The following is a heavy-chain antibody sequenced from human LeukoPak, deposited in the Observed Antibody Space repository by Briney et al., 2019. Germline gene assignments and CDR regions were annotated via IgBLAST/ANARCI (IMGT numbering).Heavy chain of an antibody. CDR3: TTSGWKGVFDY. D-gene: IGHD6-19*01. CDR2: IKQDGSEK. V-gene: IGHV3-7*02. CDR1: GFTFSSYW. Sequence: GGSLRLSCAASGFTFSSYWMTWVRQAPEKGLEWVANIKQDGSEKNYVDSVKGRFTISRDNAKNSLYLQMNSLRAEDTAVYYCTTSGWKGVFDYWGQGTLVTVSS. J-gene: IGHJ4*02.